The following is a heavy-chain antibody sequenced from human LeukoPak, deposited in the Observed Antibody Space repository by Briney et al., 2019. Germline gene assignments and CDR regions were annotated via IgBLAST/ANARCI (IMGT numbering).Heavy chain of an antibody. CDR1: GFSFSTTP. Sequence: TGGSLRLSCAASGFSFSTTPMAWVRQAPGKGPEWVSTIIASGSTTNDAESVRGRFTTSRANSKSTLSLQMDSLRVEDTAVYYCASVAGGGRRFVARKYNYYGMDVWGQGTTVTVSS. D-gene: IGHD3-3*01. CDR2: IIASGSTT. V-gene: IGHV3-23*01. J-gene: IGHJ6*02. CDR3: ASVAGGGRRFVARKYNYYGMDV.